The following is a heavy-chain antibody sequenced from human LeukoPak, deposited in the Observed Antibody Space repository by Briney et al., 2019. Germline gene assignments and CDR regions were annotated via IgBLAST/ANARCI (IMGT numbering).Heavy chain of an antibody. J-gene: IGHJ4*02. V-gene: IGHV4-59*01. CDR2: IYYSGST. Sequence: SETLSLTCTVSGGSISSYYWSWIRQPPGKGLEWIGYIYYSGSTNYNPSLKSRVTIAVDTSKNQFSLKLSSVTAADTAVYYCARGLYYGSGSYYYFDYWGQGTLVTVSS. D-gene: IGHD3-10*01. CDR1: GGSISSYY. CDR3: ARGLYYGSGSYYYFDY.